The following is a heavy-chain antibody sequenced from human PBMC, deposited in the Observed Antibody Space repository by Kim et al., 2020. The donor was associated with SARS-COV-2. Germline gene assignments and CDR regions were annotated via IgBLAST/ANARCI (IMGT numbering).Heavy chain of an antibody. CDR1: GFTFSSYD. D-gene: IGHD3-22*01. Sequence: GGSLRLSCAASGFTFSSYDMNWVRQAPGKGLEWVAVMWNDGINIYYADSVKGRFTISRDTSKNTLYLQMNSLRAEDTAVYYCAKSQYSYDSSYPMVDYWGQGTRVTVSS. CDR2: MWNDGINI. V-gene: IGHV3-33*03. CDR3: AKSQYSYDSSYPMVDY. J-gene: IGHJ4*02.